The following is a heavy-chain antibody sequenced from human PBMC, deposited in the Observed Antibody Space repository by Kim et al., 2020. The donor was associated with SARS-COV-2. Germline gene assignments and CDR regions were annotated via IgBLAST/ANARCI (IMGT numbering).Heavy chain of an antibody. V-gene: IGHV4-34*01. D-gene: IGHD6-13*01. CDR3: ARGGHSSSWYGSRNWFDP. CDR2: INHSGST. CDR1: GGSFSGYY. J-gene: IGHJ5*02. Sequence: ETLSLTCAVYGGSFSGYYWSWIRQPPGKGLEWIGEINHSGSTNYNPSLKSRVTISVDTSKNQFSLKLSSVTAADTAVYYCARGGHSSSWYGSRNWFDPWGQGTLVTVSS.